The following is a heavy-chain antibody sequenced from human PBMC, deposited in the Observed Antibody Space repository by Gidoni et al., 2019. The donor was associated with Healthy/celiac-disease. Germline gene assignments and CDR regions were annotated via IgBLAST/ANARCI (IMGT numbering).Heavy chain of an antibody. CDR2: FETEDVET. D-gene: IGHD2-2*01. CDR3: ATATSLLVVPAAMTGAEPRPYYYGMDV. Sequence: QVQLVQSGAEVTKPGASVKVSCKVSGYTLTEFSMPWVLQAPGQGLEWLGRFETEDVETIYAQKFHGRVTMTEDTSTDTAYMELSSLRSDDTAVYYCATATSLLVVPAAMTGAEPRPYYYGMDVWGQGTTVTVSS. V-gene: IGHV1-24*01. J-gene: IGHJ6*02. CDR1: GYTLTEFS.